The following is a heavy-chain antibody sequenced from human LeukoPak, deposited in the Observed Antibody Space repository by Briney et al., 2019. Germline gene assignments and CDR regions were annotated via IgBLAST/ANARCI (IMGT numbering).Heavy chain of an antibody. CDR1: EFPLSSYW. V-gene: IGHV3-7*01. CDR3: ARGSTYYDSSGQVPFDY. J-gene: IGHJ4*02. CDR2: IKQDGSEK. D-gene: IGHD3-22*01. Sequence: PGGSLRLSCAASEFPLSSYWMAWVRQTPGKGLAWVANIKQDGSEKYYVDSVKGRFTISRDNARNSLYLQMNSLRAEDTAVYYCARGSTYYDSSGQVPFDYWGQGTLVTVSS.